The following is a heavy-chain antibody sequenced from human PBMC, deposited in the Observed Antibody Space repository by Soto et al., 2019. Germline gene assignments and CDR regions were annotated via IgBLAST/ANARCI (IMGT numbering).Heavy chain of an antibody. CDR3: ARGVTGDFYFDY. CDR2: IKQDGSEK. Sequence: GALRLSCAASGFTFSSYWMSWVRQAPGKGLEWVANIKQDGSEKYYVDSVKGRFTISRDNAKNSLYLQMNSLRAEDTAVYYCARGVTGDFYFDYWGQGTLVTVSS. J-gene: IGHJ4*02. CDR1: GFTFSSYW. D-gene: IGHD7-27*01. V-gene: IGHV3-7*01.